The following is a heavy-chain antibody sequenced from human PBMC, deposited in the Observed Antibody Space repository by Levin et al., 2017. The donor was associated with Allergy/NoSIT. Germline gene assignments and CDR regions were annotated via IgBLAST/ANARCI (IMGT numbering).Heavy chain of an antibody. CDR3: ARGLCCGGDYWYFDL. CDR1: GGSISSYY. CDR2: IYYSGST. D-gene: IGHD2-21*01. J-gene: IGHJ2*01. V-gene: IGHV4-59*01. Sequence: SQTLSLTCTVSGGSISSYYWSWIRQPPGKGLEWIGYIYYSGSTNYNPSLKSRVTISVDTSKNQFSLKLSSVTAADTAVYYCARGLCCGGDYWYFDLWGRGTLVTVSS.